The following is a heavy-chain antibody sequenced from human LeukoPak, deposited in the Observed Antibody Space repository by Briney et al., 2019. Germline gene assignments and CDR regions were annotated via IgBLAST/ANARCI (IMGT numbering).Heavy chain of an antibody. CDR3: AKDLEYSSSWYGY. CDR1: GFTFSSYG. V-gene: IGHV3-23*01. D-gene: IGHD6-13*01. J-gene: IGHJ4*02. CDR2: ISGSGGST. Sequence: GGSLRLSCAASGFTFSSYGMSWVRQAPGKGLEWVSAISGSGGSTYYADSVKGRFTISRDNSKNTLYLQMNSLRAEDTAVYYCAKDLEYSSSWYGYWGQGTLVTVSS.